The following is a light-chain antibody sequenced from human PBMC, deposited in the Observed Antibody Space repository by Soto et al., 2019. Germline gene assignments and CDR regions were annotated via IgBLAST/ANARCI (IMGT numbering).Light chain of an antibody. V-gene: IGLV1-40*01. CDR1: SSKIGAGYD. CDR3: QSYDSSLSVYVV. CDR2: GNS. Sequence: QSVLKQPPSVSGAPGQRVTISCTGSSSKIGAGYDVQWYQQPPGSAPKLLIFGNSNRPSGVPDRFSGSKSGTSASLAITGLQAEDEADYSCQSYDSSLSVYVVFGGGTKLTVL. J-gene: IGLJ2*01.